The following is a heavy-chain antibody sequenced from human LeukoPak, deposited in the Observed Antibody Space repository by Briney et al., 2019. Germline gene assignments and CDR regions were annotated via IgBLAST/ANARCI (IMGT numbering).Heavy chain of an antibody. D-gene: IGHD3-10*01. Sequence: SETLSLTCTVSRGSISSYYWSWIRQPPGKELEWIGYIHDSGSTNYNPSLESRVTISVDTSKNQFSLKLSSVTAADTAVYYCARMSLTMVQGLFRDTYYYYMDVWGKGTTVTVSS. CDR3: ARMSLTMVQGLFRDTYYYYMDV. CDR2: IHDSGST. J-gene: IGHJ6*03. V-gene: IGHV4-59*12. CDR1: RGSISSYY.